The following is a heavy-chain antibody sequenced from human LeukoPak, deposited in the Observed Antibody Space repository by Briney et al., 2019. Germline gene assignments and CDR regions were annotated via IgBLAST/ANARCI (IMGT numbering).Heavy chain of an antibody. J-gene: IGHJ4*02. D-gene: IGHD5-24*01. CDR3: ARHGGGYSFDY. Sequence: PSETLSLTCTVSGGSISSYFWSWIRQPPGQGLEWIGYISYSGGTNYNPSLESRVTISVDTSKNQFSLKLSSVTAADTAVYYCARHGGGYSFDYWGQGTLVTVSS. CDR1: GGSISSYF. V-gene: IGHV4-59*08. CDR2: ISYSGGT.